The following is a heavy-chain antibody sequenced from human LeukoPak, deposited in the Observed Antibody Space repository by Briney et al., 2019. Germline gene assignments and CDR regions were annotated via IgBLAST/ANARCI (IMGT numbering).Heavy chain of an antibody. J-gene: IGHJ4*02. CDR1: GFTFSSYE. V-gene: IGHV3-48*01. CDR3: ARESITGDRDFDY. Sequence: GGSLRLSCAASGFTFSSYEMNWVRQAPGKGLEWVSYISSGSRTIFYADSVKGRFTISRDNAKNSLYLLMNNLRADDTAVYYCARESITGDRDFDYWGQGTLIAVSS. CDR2: ISSGSRTI. D-gene: IGHD7-27*01.